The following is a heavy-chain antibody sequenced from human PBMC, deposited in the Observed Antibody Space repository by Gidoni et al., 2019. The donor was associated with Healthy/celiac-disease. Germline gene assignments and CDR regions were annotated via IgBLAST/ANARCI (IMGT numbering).Heavy chain of an antibody. CDR3: ARARVRKNYGMDV. V-gene: IGHV3-72*01. Sequence: EVQLVESGGGLVQPGGSLRLSCAAYGFTFSDHDMDWVRQAPGKGLEWVGRTRNKANSYTTEYAASVKGRFTISRDDSKNSLYLQMNSLKTEDTAVYYCARARVRKNYGMDVWGQGTTVTVSS. CDR1: GFTFSDHD. J-gene: IGHJ6*02. CDR2: TRNKANSYTT. D-gene: IGHD3-22*01.